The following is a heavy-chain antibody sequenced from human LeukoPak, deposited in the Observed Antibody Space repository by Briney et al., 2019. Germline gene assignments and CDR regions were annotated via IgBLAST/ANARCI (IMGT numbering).Heavy chain of an antibody. CDR3: AKDITAMGDH. Sequence: GGPLRLSCAASGFTFSSYAMSWVRQAPGKGLEWVSAISGSGGGTYYADSVKGRFTISRDNSKNTLYLQMNSLRAEDTAVYYCAKDITAMGDHWGQETLVTVSS. D-gene: IGHD5-18*01. J-gene: IGHJ5*02. V-gene: IGHV3-23*01. CDR2: ISGSGGGT. CDR1: GFTFSSYA.